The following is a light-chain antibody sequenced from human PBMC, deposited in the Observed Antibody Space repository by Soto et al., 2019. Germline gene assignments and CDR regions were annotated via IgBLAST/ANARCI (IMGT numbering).Light chain of an antibody. CDR2: DAS. V-gene: IGKV1-33*01. Sequence: DIQMTQSPSSLSASVGDRVTITCRASQSIGKHLNWYQQKPGKAPKLLIYDASNLETGVPSRFSGSGSGTDFTFTISSLQPEDIATYYCQQYDNLPLTFGGGTKV. CDR3: QQYDNLPLT. J-gene: IGKJ4*01. CDR1: QSIGKH.